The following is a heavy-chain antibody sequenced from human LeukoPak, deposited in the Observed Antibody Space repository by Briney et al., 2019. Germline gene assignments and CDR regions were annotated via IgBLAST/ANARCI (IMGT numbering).Heavy chain of an antibody. V-gene: IGHV1-69*05. D-gene: IGHD3-16*01. J-gene: IGHJ3*02. CDR1: GGTFSSYA. CDR3: ARGGVMDAFDI. Sequence: ASVKVSCKASGGTFSSYAISWVRQAPGQGLKWMGRIIPIFGTANYAQKFQGRVTITTDESTSTAYMELSSLRSEDTAVYYCARGGVMDAFDIWGQGTMVTVSS. CDR2: IIPIFGTA.